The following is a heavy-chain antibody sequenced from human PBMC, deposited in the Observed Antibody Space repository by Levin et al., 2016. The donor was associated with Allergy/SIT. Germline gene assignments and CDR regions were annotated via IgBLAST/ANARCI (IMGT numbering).Heavy chain of an antibody. J-gene: IGHJ4*02. V-gene: IGHV3-74*01. CDR2: INSDGSST. CDR1: GFTFSSYW. CDR3: ARSVEGHFDY. Sequence: GGSLRLSCAASGFTFSSYWMYWVRQAPGKGLVWVSRINSDGSSTNYADSVKGRFTISRDDGKNSVYLQMNSLRGEDTAVYYCARSVEGHFDYWGQGTLVTVSS. D-gene: IGHD4-23*01.